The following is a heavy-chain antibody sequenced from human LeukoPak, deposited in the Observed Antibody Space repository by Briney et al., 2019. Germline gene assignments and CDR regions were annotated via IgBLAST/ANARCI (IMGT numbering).Heavy chain of an antibody. CDR2: ISGRGGST. J-gene: IGHJ4*02. V-gene: IGHV3-23*01. Sequence: GGSLRLSCVASGFTFSNYAISWVHQAPGKGLEWVSAISGRGGSTYYVDSVKGRFTISRDNSKNTLYLQMNSLRAEDTAVYYCAKDTSSSGSYFDYWGQGTLVTVSS. D-gene: IGHD3-10*01. CDR3: AKDTSSSGSYFDY. CDR1: GFTFSNYA.